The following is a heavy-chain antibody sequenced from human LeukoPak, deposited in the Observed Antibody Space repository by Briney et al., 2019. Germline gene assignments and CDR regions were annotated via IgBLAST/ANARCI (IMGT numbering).Heavy chain of an antibody. Sequence: AGGSLRLSCAASGFTFSSYAMSWVRQAPGKGLEWVSAISGSGGSTYYADSVKGRFTISRDNSKNTLYLQMNSLRDEDTAVYYCARDPSRNVRLFGYYGMDVWGQGTTVTVSS. CDR1: GFTFSSYA. CDR3: ARDPSRNVRLFGYYGMDV. CDR2: ISGSGGST. J-gene: IGHJ6*02. V-gene: IGHV3-23*01. D-gene: IGHD3-22*01.